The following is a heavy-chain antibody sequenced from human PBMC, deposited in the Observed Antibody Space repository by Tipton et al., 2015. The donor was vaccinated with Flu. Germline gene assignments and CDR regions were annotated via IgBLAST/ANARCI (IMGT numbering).Heavy chain of an antibody. Sequence: TLSLTCAVYGGSFSGYYWSWIRQPPGKGLEWIGEINHSGSTNYNPSLKSRVTLSVDTSKNQFSLKLSSVTAADTAVYYCARGPLHYYGSGDRDYYYYYGMYVWGQGTTVTVPS. CDR1: GGSFSGYY. CDR3: ARGPLHYYGSGDRDYYYYYGMYV. J-gene: IGHJ6*02. D-gene: IGHD3-10*01. CDR2: INHSGST. V-gene: IGHV4-34*01.